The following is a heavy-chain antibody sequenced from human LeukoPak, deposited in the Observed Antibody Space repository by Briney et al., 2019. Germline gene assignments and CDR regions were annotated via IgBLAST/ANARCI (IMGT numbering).Heavy chain of an antibody. CDR3: ARNWGSYLTNYYYYYMDV. CDR2: IISSGGVT. CDR1: GFPFSSCA. D-gene: IGHD7-27*01. J-gene: IGHJ6*03. V-gene: IGHV3-23*01. Sequence: GGSLRLSCTASGFPFSSCAMSWVRQAPGKGLEWVSSIISSGGVTYYTDSLKGRFTISRDNAKNSLYLQMNSLRAEDTAVYYCARNWGSYLTNYYYYYMDVWGKGTTVTVSS.